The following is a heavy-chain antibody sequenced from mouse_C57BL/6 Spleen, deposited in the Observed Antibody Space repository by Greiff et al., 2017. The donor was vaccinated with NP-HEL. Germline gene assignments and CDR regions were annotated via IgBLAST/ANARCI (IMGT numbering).Heavy chain of an antibody. Sequence: VQLVESGAELARPGASVKMSCKASGYTFTSYTMHWVKQRPGQGLEWIGYINPSSGYTKYNQKFKDKATLTADKSSSTAYMQLSSLTSEDSAVYYCAREGVSSYWGQGTLVTVSA. CDR3: AREGVSSY. V-gene: IGHV1-4*01. CDR1: GYTFTSYT. CDR2: INPSSGYT. J-gene: IGHJ3*01.